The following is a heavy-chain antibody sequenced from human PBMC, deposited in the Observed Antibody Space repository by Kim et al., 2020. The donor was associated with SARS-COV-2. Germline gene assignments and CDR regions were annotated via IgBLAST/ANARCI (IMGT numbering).Heavy chain of an antibody. CDR2: ISGSGGST. CDR3: AKSGLVSRTYCPYYFDS. J-gene: IGHJ4*02. CDR1: GFTFSSYV. Sequence: GGSLRLSCEASGFTFSSYVMSWVRQTPGKGLEWVSAISGSGGSTYYADSVKGRFNISRDNSKNTLSLQMDSLRAEDTAVYYCAKSGLVSRTYCPYYFDSWGQGTLVTVSS. V-gene: IGHV3-23*01. D-gene: IGHD3-10*01.